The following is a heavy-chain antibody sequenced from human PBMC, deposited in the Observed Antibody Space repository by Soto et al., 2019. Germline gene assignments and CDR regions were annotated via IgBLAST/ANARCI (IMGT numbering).Heavy chain of an antibody. CDR1: GYSFTSYW. CDR3: ARYPYHGSGSPMRYFDY. V-gene: IGHV5-51*01. D-gene: IGHD3-10*01. CDR2: IYPGDSDT. J-gene: IGHJ4*02. Sequence: PGESLKISCRASGYSFTSYWIGWVRQMPGKGLEWMGIIYPGDSDTRYSPSFQGQVTISADRSISTAYLQWSSLKASDTAVYYCARYPYHGSGSPMRYFDYWGQGTLVTVSS.